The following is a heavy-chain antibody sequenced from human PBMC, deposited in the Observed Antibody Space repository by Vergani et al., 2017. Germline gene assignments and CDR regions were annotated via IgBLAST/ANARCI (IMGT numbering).Heavy chain of an antibody. J-gene: IGHJ3*02. CDR1: GFTFSDYY. Sequence: QVQLVESGGGLVKPGGSLRLSCAASGFTFSDYYMSWIRQAPGKGLEWVSYISSSGSTIYYADSVKGRFTISRDNAKNSLYLQMNSLRAEDTAVYYCAGDIGGSSWYVPGGIPGHDAFDIWGQGTMVTVSS. CDR3: AGDIGGSSWYVPGGIPGHDAFDI. D-gene: IGHD6-13*01. V-gene: IGHV3-11*01. CDR2: ISSSGSTI.